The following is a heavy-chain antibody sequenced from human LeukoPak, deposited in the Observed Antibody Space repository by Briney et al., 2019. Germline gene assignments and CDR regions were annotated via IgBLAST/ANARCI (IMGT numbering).Heavy chain of an antibody. CDR2: INPNSGGT. CDR3: ARYSSGWYFDL. J-gene: IGHJ2*01. CDR1: GYTFTGYY. Sequence: ASVKVSCKTSGYTFTGYYMHWVRQAPGQGLEWMGWINPNSGGTNYAQKFQGRVTMTRDTSISTAYMEMTRLRSDDTAGYYCARYSSGWYFDLWGRGTLVTVSS. D-gene: IGHD6-19*01. V-gene: IGHV1-2*02.